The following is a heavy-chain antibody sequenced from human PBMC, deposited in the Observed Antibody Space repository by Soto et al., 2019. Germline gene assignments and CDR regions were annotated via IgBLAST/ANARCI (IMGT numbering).Heavy chain of an antibody. CDR2: ISAYNGNT. D-gene: IGHD3-10*01. Sequence: ASVKVSCKASGYTFTSYGISWVRQAPGQGLEWMGWISAYNGNTNYAQKLQGRVTMTTDTSTSTAYMELRSLRSDDTAVYYCARSPADIWFGEFRIRNWFDPWGQGTLVTSPQ. V-gene: IGHV1-18*01. CDR3: ARSPADIWFGEFRIRNWFDP. J-gene: IGHJ5*02. CDR1: GYTFTSYG.